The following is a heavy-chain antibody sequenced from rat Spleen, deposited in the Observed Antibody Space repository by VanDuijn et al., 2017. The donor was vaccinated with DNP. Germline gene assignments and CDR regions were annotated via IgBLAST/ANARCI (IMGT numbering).Heavy chain of an antibody. CDR1: GYSITSSYR. CDR2: INSAGST. V-gene: IGHV3-3*01. D-gene: IGHD1-11*01. CDR3: ARSRGPLDD. J-gene: IGHJ2*01. Sequence: VQLRESGPGLVQPSQTLSLTCSVTGYSITSSYRWNWIRTFPGNKLEWMGYINSAGSTNYNPSLKSRISITRDTSKNQYFLQLYSVTTEDTATYYCARSRGPLDDWGQGVMVTVSS.